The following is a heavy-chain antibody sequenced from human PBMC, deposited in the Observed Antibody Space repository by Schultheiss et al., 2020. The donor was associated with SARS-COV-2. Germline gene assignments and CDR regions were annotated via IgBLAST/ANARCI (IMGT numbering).Heavy chain of an antibody. CDR2: ISSSSSYI. V-gene: IGHV3-21*01. J-gene: IGHJ5*02. CDR1: GFTFSSYS. CDR3: ARSGRELLARWFDP. D-gene: IGHD1-26*01. Sequence: GGSLRLSCAASGFTFSSYSMNWVRQAPGKGLEWVSSISSSSSYIYYADSVKGRFTISRDNAKNSLYLQMNSLRAEDTAVYYCARSGRELLARWFDPWGQGTLVTVSS.